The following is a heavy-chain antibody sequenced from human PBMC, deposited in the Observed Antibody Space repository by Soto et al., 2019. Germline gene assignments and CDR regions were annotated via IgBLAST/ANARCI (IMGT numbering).Heavy chain of an antibody. J-gene: IGHJ4*02. V-gene: IGHV3-23*01. CDR1: GFTLSTYA. D-gene: IGHD6-13*01. Sequence: GGSLRLSCAASGFTLSTYAMSWVRQAPGKGLEWVSAISGGGGNTYYADSVKGRFTISRDNSKDTLFLQMNSLRAEDTAIYYCAKDRSIIATAVLDYWGQGILVTVSS. CDR2: ISGGGGNT. CDR3: AKDRSIIATAVLDY.